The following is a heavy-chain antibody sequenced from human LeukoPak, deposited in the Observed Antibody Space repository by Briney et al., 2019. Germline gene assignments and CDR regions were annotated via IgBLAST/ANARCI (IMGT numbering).Heavy chain of an antibody. CDR3: SSWGSTPGASSDDY. Sequence: KPGGSLRLSCAASEFTINDAWMSWVRQAPGKGLEWVGRIKSKTDGGTTEYAAPVKGRFTISRDDSKNTLYLQMNSLKTEDTAMYYCSSWGSTPGASSDDYWGQGTLVTVSS. V-gene: IGHV3-15*01. D-gene: IGHD6-6*01. CDR1: EFTINDAW. J-gene: IGHJ4*02. CDR2: IKSKTDGGTT.